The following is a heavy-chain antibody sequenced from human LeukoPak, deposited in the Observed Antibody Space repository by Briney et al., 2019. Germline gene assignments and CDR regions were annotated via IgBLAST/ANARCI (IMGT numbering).Heavy chain of an antibody. D-gene: IGHD5-18*01. CDR1: GLTVSDHW. Sequence: GSLRPSCVASGLTVSDHWMSWVRQAPGKGLEWVANIREERGQEYYVDSVKGRFTISKNSAKNSLYLQMNTLRVEDTAMYYCASLDTAKQPLANHWGQGTLVTVSS. J-gene: IGHJ5*02. CDR3: ASLDTAKQPLANH. CDR2: IREERGQE. V-gene: IGHV3-7*03.